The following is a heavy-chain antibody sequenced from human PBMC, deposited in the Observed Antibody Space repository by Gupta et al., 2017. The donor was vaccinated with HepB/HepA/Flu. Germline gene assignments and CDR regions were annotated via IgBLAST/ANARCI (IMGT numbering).Heavy chain of an antibody. D-gene: IGHD2/OR15-2a*01. CDR3: ARNFXRIGGDGNSIDYYYGMDV. CDR2: ISGYNGDT. CDR1: GDIFESFG. J-gene: IGHJ6*02. V-gene: IGHV1-18*04. Sequence: QIRLVQSGGEVKKPGASMKVSCKASGDIFESFGYTWVRQAPGQGLEWMGWISGYNGDTHYAEGFQGRVTMTTDTSTSTAYLELRSLKSDDTAXYXCARNFXRIGGDGNSIDYYYGMDVWGQGTTVTVSS.